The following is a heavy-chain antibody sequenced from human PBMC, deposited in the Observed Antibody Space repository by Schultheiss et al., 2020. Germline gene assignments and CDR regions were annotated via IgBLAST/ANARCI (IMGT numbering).Heavy chain of an antibody. V-gene: IGHV3-30*02. D-gene: IGHD2-15*01. J-gene: IGHJ4*02. Sequence: GESLKISCAASGFTFSSYGMHWVRQAPGKGLEWVAFIRYDGSNKYYADSVKGRFTISRDNSKNTLYLQMNSLRAEDTAVYYCAKDRRGVAGWKFDYWGQGTLVTVSS. CDR3: AKDRRGVAGWKFDY. CDR2: IRYDGSNK. CDR1: GFTFSSYG.